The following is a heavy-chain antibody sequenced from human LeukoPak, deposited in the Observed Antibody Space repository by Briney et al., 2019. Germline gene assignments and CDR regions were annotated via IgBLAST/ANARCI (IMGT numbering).Heavy chain of an antibody. CDR2: IYYSGST. Sequence: ASETLSLTCTVSGGSISSYYWSWIRQPPGKGLEWIGYIYYSGSTNYNPSLKRRVTISVDTSKNPFSLTLSSVPPADTPVYYCARTVKDAFDIWGQGTMVTVSS. CDR1: GGSISSYY. CDR3: ARTVKDAFDI. J-gene: IGHJ3*02. V-gene: IGHV4-59*08.